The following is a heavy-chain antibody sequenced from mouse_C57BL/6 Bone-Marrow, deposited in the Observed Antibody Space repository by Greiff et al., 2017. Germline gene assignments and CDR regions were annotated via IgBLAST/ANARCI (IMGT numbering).Heavy chain of an antibody. D-gene: IGHD1-1*01. J-gene: IGHJ2*01. V-gene: IGHV5-6*01. Sequence: EVHLVESGGDLVKPGGSLKLSCAASGFTFSSYGMSWVRQTPDKRLEWVATISSGGSYTYYPDSVKGRFTISRDNAKNTLYLQMSSLKSEDTAMYYCARCSYYFDYWGQGTTLTVSS. CDR1: GFTFSSYG. CDR2: ISSGGSYT. CDR3: ARCSYYFDY.